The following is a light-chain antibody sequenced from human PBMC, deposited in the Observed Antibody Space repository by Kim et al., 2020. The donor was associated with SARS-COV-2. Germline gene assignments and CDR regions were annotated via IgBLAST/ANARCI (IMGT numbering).Light chain of an antibody. CDR3: QQYAYWRA. CDR2: SAS. J-gene: IGKJ5*01. CDR1: QSISSS. V-gene: IGKV3-15*01. Sequence: SLSPGERATHSCRASQSISSSLTWYQQRPGQAPRVLIYSASARATGIPARFSGSGSGTEFTLTISNLQAEDFAVYYCQQYAYWRAFGQGTRLEIK.